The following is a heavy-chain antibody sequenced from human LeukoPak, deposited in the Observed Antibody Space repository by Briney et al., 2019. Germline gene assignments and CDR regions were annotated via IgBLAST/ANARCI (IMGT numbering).Heavy chain of an antibody. J-gene: IGHJ4*02. V-gene: IGHV3-7*01. Sequence: PGGSLRLSCAASGFTFNSYWMTWVRQAPGKGLEWVANIRHDGSARYYGDSVKGRFTISRDNAKNSVFLQMNSLRAEDTAVYYCARGGAARPDYWGKGTLVTVSS. CDR3: ARGGAARPDY. D-gene: IGHD6-6*01. CDR2: IRHDGSAR. CDR1: GFTFNSYW.